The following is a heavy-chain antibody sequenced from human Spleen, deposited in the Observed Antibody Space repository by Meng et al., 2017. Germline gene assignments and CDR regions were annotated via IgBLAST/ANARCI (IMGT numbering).Heavy chain of an antibody. Sequence: SETLSLTCTVSGGSISSYYWSWIRQPPGKGLEWIGYIYYSGSTNYNPSLKSRVTISVDTSKNQFSLKLSSVTAADTAVYYCARGSAYYYGSGSYGKGDYWGQGTLVTVSS. CDR3: ARGSAYYYGSGSYGKGDY. CDR1: GGSISSYY. V-gene: IGHV4-59*12. D-gene: IGHD3-10*01. CDR2: IYYSGST. J-gene: IGHJ4*02.